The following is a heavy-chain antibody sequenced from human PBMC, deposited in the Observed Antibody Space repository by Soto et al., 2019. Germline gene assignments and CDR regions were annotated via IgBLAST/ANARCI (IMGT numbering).Heavy chain of an antibody. D-gene: IGHD1-26*01. Sequence: GGSLRLSCTASGFIFRNYVMTWVRQAPGKGLEWVSSIIGSGGTTYYADSVKGRFTISRDNSKNTLYLQMNSLRAEDTAVYYCAKDPSSGSYLPGFDYWGQGTLVTVSS. CDR2: IIGSGGTT. V-gene: IGHV3-23*01. CDR1: GFIFRNYV. J-gene: IGHJ4*02. CDR3: AKDPSSGSYLPGFDY.